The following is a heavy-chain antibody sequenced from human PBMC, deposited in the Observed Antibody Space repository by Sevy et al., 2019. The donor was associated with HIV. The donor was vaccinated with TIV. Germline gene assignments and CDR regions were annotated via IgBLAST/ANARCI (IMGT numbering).Heavy chain of an antibody. CDR2: ISGSGGST. J-gene: IGHJ6*02. Sequence: GGSLRLSCAASGFTFSSYAMSWVRQAPGKGLEWVSAISGSGGSTYYADSVKGRFTISRDNSKNTLYLQMNSLRAEDTAVYYCANCYNYYYYGMDVWVQGTTVTVSS. CDR3: ANCYNYYYYGMDV. V-gene: IGHV3-23*01. CDR1: GFTFSSYA. D-gene: IGHD2-15*01.